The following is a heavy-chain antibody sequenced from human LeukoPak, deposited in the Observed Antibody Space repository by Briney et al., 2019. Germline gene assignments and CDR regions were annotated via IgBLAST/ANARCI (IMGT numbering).Heavy chain of an antibody. D-gene: IGHD1-26*01. CDR3: ARIGRISGSYQAFDY. J-gene: IGHJ4*02. CDR1: GFTFSSYS. CDR2: ISSSSSYI. Sequence: PGGSLRLSCAASGFTFSSYSMNWVRQAPGKGLEWVPSISSSSSYIYYADSVKGRFTISRDNAKNSLYLQMNSLRAEDTAVYYCARIGRISGSYQAFDYWGQGTLVTVSS. V-gene: IGHV3-21*01.